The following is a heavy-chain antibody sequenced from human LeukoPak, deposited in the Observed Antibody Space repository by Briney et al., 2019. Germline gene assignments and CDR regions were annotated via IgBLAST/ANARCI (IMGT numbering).Heavy chain of an antibody. CDR1: GFTFSSYS. Sequence: PGGSLRLSCAASGFTFSSYSMNWVRQAPGKGLEWVSSISSSSSYIYYADSVKGRFTISRDNAKNSLYLQMNSLRAEDTAVYYCARDLRGDYVDYYYGMDVWGQGTTVTVSS. V-gene: IGHV3-21*01. D-gene: IGHD4-17*01. CDR3: ARDLRGDYVDYYYGMDV. J-gene: IGHJ6*02. CDR2: ISSSSSYI.